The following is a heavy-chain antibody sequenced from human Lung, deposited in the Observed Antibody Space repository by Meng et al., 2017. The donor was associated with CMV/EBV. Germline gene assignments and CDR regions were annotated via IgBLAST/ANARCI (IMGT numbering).Heavy chain of an antibody. V-gene: IGHV4-34*01. CDR1: GGSFSGYY. Sequence: SETXSLXXAVYGGSFSGYYWSWIRQPPGKGLEWIGEINHSGSTNYNPSLKSRVTISVDTSKNQFSLKLSSVTAADTAVYYCARAPIVGATRAWFYYGMDVWGQGXTVTVSS. J-gene: IGHJ6*02. D-gene: IGHD1-26*01. CDR2: INHSGST. CDR3: ARAPIVGATRAWFYYGMDV.